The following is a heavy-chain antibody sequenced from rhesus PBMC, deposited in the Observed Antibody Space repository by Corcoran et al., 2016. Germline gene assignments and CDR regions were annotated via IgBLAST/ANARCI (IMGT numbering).Heavy chain of an antibody. CDR2: IVAKPAGN. D-gene: IGHD2-2*01. V-gene: IGHV4-81*01. J-gene: IGHJ5-1*01. Sequence: QMQLQESGPGLVKPSETLSLTCDVSGGSISGYYWTWIRQPPGQGLEWIGNIVAKPAGNKYNPSRRSRVTSSKDTSKNQFSLKLSSVTAADTAVYYCASLFSLYYNRLDVWGPGVLVTVSS. CDR1: GGSISGYY. CDR3: ASLFSLYYNRLDV.